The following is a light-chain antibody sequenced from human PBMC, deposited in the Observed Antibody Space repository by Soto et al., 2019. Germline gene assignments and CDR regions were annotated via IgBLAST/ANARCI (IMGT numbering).Light chain of an antibody. CDR3: QAWDSGTMI. Sequence: SYELTQPPSVSVSPGQTASITCSGDKLGDKYACWYQQRPGQSPVLVIYEDSKRPSGIPERFSGSNSGNTATLTISGTQAMDEADYYCQAWDSGTMIFGGGTKVTVL. J-gene: IGLJ2*01. CDR1: KLGDKY. CDR2: EDS. V-gene: IGLV3-1*01.